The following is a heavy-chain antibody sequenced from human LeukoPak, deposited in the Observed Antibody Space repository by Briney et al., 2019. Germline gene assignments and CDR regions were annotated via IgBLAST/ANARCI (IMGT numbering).Heavy chain of an antibody. V-gene: IGHV1-2*06. CDR3: ARSSGSVPYNWFEP. D-gene: IGHD1-26*01. J-gene: IGHJ5*02. CDR2: INPNRGGT. CDR1: GYTFTGYY. Sequence: GASVKVSCKASGYTFTGYYMHWVRQAPGQGLEWMGRINPNRGGTNYAQKFQGRVTMTRDPSISTAYMELSRLRSDDTAVYYCARSSGSVPYNWFEPWGQGTLVTVSS.